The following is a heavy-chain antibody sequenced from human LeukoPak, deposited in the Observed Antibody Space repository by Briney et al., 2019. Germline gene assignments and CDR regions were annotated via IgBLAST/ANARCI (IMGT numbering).Heavy chain of an antibody. D-gene: IGHD7-27*01. V-gene: IGHV4-59*01. CDR1: GGSISSNY. J-gene: IGHJ4*02. Sequence: SETLSLTCTVSGGSISSNYWSWIRQPPGKGLEWIGYINYSGSTNCNPSLKSRVTISVDTSKNLFSLKLTSVTAADTAVYYCARRGNWGFFDYWGQGTLVTVSS. CDR3: ARRGNWGFFDY. CDR2: INYSGST.